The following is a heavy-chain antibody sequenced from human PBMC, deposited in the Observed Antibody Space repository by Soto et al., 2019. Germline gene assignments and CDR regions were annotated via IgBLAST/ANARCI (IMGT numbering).Heavy chain of an antibody. CDR2: IYYSGST. V-gene: IGHV4-59*01. CDR3: AGLPFLRSFVDY. CDR1: GGSISSYY. D-gene: IGHD4-17*01. J-gene: IGHJ4*02. Sequence: SETLSLTCTVSGGSISSYYWSWIRHPPGKGLEWIGYIYYSGSTNYNPSLKSRVTISVDTSRNQFSLKLSSVTAADTAVYYCAGLPFLRSFVDYWGQGTLVTVSS.